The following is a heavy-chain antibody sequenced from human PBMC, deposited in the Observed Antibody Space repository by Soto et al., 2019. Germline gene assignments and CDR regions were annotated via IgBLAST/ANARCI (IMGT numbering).Heavy chain of an antibody. CDR3: STGGGIYCSGGSCYNDAFDI. CDR1: GGTFSSYA. CDR2: IIPIFGTA. J-gene: IGHJ3*02. V-gene: IGHV1-69*13. Sequence: GASVKVSCKASGGTFSSYAISWVRQAPGQGIKWMGGIIPIFGTANYAQNFQGRVTITADESISTAYLELSSLRSEDTAVYFFSTGGGIYCSGGSCYNDAFDIWGQGTMVTVSS. D-gene: IGHD2-15*01.